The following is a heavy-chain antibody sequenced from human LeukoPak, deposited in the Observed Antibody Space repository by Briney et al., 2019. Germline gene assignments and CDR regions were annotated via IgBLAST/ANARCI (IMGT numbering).Heavy chain of an antibody. CDR2: ISAYNGNT. Sequence: ASVKVSCKASGYTFTSYAITWVRQAPGQGLEWMGWISAYNGNTKYGQRLQGRVTMTTDTSTSTAYMELRSLRSDDTAVYYCAREHCSGGSCYSIYYYYYMDVWGKGTTVTVSS. V-gene: IGHV1-18*01. J-gene: IGHJ6*03. D-gene: IGHD2-15*01. CDR3: AREHCSGGSCYSIYYYYYMDV. CDR1: GYTFTSYA.